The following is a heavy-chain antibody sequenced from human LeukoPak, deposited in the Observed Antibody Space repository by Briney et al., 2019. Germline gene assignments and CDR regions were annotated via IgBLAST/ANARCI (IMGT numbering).Heavy chain of an antibody. CDR3: ARGEDSSGYFTVSYFDY. CDR1: GGSISSYY. D-gene: IGHD3-22*01. J-gene: IGHJ4*02. Sequence: PSETLSLTCTVSGGSISSYYWSWIRQPPGKGLEWIGYIYYSGSTNYNPSLKSRVTISVDTSKNQFSLKLSSVTAADTAVYYCARGEDSSGYFTVSYFDYWGQGTLVTVSS. CDR2: IYYSGST. V-gene: IGHV4-59*01.